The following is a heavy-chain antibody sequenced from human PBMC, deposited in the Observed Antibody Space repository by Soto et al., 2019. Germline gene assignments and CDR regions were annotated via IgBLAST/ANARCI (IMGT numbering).Heavy chain of an antibody. CDR2: ISSGRSPT. CDR3: ARDNHYDGGSYYHAFDY. V-gene: IGHV3-48*02. Sequence: GGSLRLSCTASGFTFSLYIMNWVRQAPGKGLEWVSYISSGRSPTYYADSVKGRFTISRDNAKNTLYLQMNSLRDEDTAVYFCARDNHYDGGSYYHAFDYWGQGALVTVSS. CDR1: GFTFSLYI. J-gene: IGHJ4*02. D-gene: IGHD3-22*01.